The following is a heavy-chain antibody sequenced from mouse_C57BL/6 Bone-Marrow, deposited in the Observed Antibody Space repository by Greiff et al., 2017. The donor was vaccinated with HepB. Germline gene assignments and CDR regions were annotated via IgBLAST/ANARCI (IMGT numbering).Heavy chain of an antibody. CDR3: ARRAYYSFDY. CDR2: IHPNSGST. Sequence: QVHVKQPGAELVKPGASVKLSCKASGYTFTSYWMHWVKQRPGQGLEWIGMIHPNSGSTNYNEKFKSKATLTVDKSSSTAYMQLSSLTSEDSAVYYCARRAYYSFDYWGQGTTLTVSS. CDR1: GYTFTSYW. J-gene: IGHJ2*01. V-gene: IGHV1-64*01. D-gene: IGHD2-12*01.